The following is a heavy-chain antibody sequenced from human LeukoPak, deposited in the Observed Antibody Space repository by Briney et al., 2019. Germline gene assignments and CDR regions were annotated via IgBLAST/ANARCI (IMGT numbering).Heavy chain of an antibody. D-gene: IGHD3-10*01. V-gene: IGHV3-7*01. CDR3: ARLFVYGSGAEAFDY. Sequence: GGSLRLSCAASAFTFSRYWTTWVRQAPGKGLEWVANINEDGSEKYYLDSVRGRFTISRDNAKNSLYLQMESLRAEDTAVYYCARLFVYGSGAEAFDYWGQGALVTVSS. J-gene: IGHJ4*02. CDR2: INEDGSEK. CDR1: AFTFSRYW.